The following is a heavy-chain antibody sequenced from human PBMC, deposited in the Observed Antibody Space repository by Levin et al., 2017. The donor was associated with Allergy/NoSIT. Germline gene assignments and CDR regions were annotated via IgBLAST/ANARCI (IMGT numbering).Heavy chain of an antibody. V-gene: IGHV3-30*04. J-gene: IGHJ4*02. CDR2: ISYDGSNK. D-gene: IGHD1-26*01. CDR1: GFTFSSYA. CDR3: ASKGRGVGASQSLPSYFDY. Sequence: GESLKISCAASGFTFSSYAMHWVRQAPGKGLEWVAVISYDGSNKYYADSVKGRFTISRDNSKNTLYLQMNSLRAEDTAVYYCASKGRGVGASQSLPSYFDYWGQGTLVTVSS.